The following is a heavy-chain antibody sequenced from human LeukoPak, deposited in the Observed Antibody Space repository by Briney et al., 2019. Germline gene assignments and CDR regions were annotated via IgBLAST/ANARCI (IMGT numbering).Heavy chain of an antibody. D-gene: IGHD6-13*01. CDR2: ISGSGGST. CDR1: GVIVSNNY. CDR3: AKDSASLSSHFATYFDS. V-gene: IGHV3-23*01. Sequence: PGGSLRLSCAASGVIVSNNYMSWVRQAPGKGLEWVSAISGSGGSTYYADSVKGRFTISRDNSKNTLYLQMNSLKPEDTAVYFCAKDSASLSSHFATYFDSWGQGTLVTVSS. J-gene: IGHJ4*02.